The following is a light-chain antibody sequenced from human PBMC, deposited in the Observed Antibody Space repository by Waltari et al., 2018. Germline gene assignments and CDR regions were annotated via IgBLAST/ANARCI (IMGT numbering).Light chain of an antibody. CDR3: QQSYSTLWT. J-gene: IGKJ1*01. Sequence: DIQMTQSPSSLSASVGDRVTITCRASKSISSYLNWYQQKPGKAPNVLIYAASSLQSGVPSRFGGSGSGTDFTLTISSLQPEDFATYYCQQSYSTLWTFGQGTKVEIK. CDR2: AAS. V-gene: IGKV1-39*01. CDR1: KSISSY.